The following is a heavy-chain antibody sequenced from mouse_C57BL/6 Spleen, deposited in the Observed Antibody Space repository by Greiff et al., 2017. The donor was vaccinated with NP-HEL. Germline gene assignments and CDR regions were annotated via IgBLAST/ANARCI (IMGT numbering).Heavy chain of an antibody. V-gene: IGHV1-50*01. CDR2: IDPSDSYT. Sequence: QVQLKESGAELVKPGASVKLSCKASGYTFTSYWMQWVKQRPGQGLEWIGEIDPSDSYTNYNQKFKGKATLTVDTSSSTAYMQLSSLTSEDSAVYYCARGAPYYYGSSFDYWGQGTTLTVSS. CDR3: ARGAPYYYGSSFDY. CDR1: GYTFTSYW. D-gene: IGHD1-1*01. J-gene: IGHJ2*01.